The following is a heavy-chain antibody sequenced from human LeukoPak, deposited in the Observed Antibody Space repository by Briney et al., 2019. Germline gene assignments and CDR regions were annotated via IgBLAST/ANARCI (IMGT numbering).Heavy chain of an antibody. D-gene: IGHD6-13*01. J-gene: IGHJ4*02. V-gene: IGHV5-51*01. CDR3: ARASSSWHYYFDY. CDR1: GYTFTSYW. CDR2: IYPGDSNT. Sequence: GESLKISCKGSGYTFTSYWIGWVRPMPGKGLEWMGIIYPGDSNTRYSPSFQGQVTISADRSISTAYLQWSSLKASDTAIYYCARASSSWHYYFDYWGQGTLVTVSS.